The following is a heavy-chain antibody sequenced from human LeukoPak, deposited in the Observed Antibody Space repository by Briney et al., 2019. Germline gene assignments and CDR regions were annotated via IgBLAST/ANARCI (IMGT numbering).Heavy chain of an antibody. D-gene: IGHD3-22*01. Sequence: SETLSLTCAVYGGSFSGHYWSWIRQPPGKGLEWIGEINHSGSTNYNPSLKSRVTISVDTSKNQFSLKLSSVTAADTAVYYCARGVGRITMIVDTGGFVDYWGQGTLVTVSS. V-gene: IGHV4-34*01. CDR2: INHSGST. CDR1: GGSFSGHY. CDR3: ARGVGRITMIVDTGGFVDY. J-gene: IGHJ4*02.